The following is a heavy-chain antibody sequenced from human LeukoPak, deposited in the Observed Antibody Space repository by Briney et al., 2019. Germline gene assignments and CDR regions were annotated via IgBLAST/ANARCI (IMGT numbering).Heavy chain of an antibody. CDR3: AKETYYDFWSALDY. CDR2: ISGSGDST. CDR1: GFTFSSYA. Sequence: GGSLRLSCAASGFTFSSYAMSWVRQAPGKGLEWVSAISGSGDSTYYADSVKGRFTISRDNSKNTLYLQMNSLGAEDTAVYYCAKETYYDFWSALDYWGQGTLATVSS. J-gene: IGHJ4*02. D-gene: IGHD3-3*01. V-gene: IGHV3-23*01.